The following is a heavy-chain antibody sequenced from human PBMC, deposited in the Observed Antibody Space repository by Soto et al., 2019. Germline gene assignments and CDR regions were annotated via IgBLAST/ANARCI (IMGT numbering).Heavy chain of an antibody. CDR2: ISGSGGST. V-gene: IGHV3-23*01. CDR1: GFTFSSYA. Sequence: PGGSLRLSCAASGFTFSSYAMSWVRQAPGKGLEWVSAISGSGGSTYYADSVKGRFTISRDNSKNTLYLQMNSLRAEDTAVYYCARDRRYDYIWGSLDAFDIWGQGTMVTVSS. D-gene: IGHD3-16*01. J-gene: IGHJ3*02. CDR3: ARDRRYDYIWGSLDAFDI.